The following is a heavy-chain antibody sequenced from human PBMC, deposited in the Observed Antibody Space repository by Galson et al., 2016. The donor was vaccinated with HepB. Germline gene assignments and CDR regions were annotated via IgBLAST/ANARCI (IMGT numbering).Heavy chain of an antibody. D-gene: IGHD2-21*02. V-gene: IGHV4-30-4*01. CDR1: GDSISSGDYY. CDR3: ARVGEYCGGDCLQRAFDI. J-gene: IGHJ3*02. CDR2: IYYTGNT. Sequence: TLSLTCTVSGDSISSGDYYWSWLRQPPGKGLEWIGYIYYTGNTYYNPSLKSRVTISVDTSKNQFSLNLSSVTAADTAVYFCARVGEYCGGDCLQRAFDIWGQGTMVTVSS.